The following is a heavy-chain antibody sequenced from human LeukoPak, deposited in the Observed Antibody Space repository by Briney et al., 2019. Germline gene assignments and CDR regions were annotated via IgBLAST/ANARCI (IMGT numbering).Heavy chain of an antibody. Sequence: GESLKISCKGSGYDFSNSWIGWVRQMPGKGLEWMGIIYLGDSDTRYSPSFQGQVTISADKSISTAYLQWSSLKASDTAIYYCARHPPSIADHNWFDSWGQGTLVTVSS. CDR3: ARHPPSIADHNWFDS. CDR1: GYDFSNSW. D-gene: IGHD6-6*01. J-gene: IGHJ5*01. CDR2: IYLGDSDT. V-gene: IGHV5-51*01.